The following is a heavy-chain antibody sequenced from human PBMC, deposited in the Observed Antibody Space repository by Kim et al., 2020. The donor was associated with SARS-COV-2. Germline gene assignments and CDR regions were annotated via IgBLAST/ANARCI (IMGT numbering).Heavy chain of an antibody. J-gene: IGHJ3*02. D-gene: IGHD2-2*01. V-gene: IGHV1-3*01. CDR3: ARVSSTSSVVAFDI. Sequence: SQKFQGGVTITRDTSASTAYMELSSLRSEDTAVYYCARVSSTSSVVAFDIWGQGTMVTVSS.